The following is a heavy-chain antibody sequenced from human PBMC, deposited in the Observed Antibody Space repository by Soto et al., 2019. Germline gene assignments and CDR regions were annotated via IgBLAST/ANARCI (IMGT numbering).Heavy chain of an antibody. Sequence: QMQLVESGGGLVKPGGSLRLSCAASGFTFSDYYMSWIRQAPGKGLEWVSYISSSSGNIRYADSVKGRFTISRDNAKNSLYLQMNSLRAEDTAVYFCATHCSNYGPVDPWGQGTLVTVSS. CDR2: ISSSSGNI. J-gene: IGHJ5*02. CDR3: ATHCSNYGPVDP. CDR1: GFTFSDYY. V-gene: IGHV3-11*06. D-gene: IGHD4-4*01.